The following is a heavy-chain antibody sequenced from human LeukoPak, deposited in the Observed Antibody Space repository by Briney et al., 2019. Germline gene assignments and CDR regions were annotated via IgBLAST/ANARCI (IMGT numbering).Heavy chain of an antibody. V-gene: IGHV3-33*08. D-gene: IGHD3-10*01. J-gene: IGHJ5*02. CDR3: ARDSGGFDP. CDR1: GFTFSSYG. CDR2: IWYDGTNT. Sequence: GGSLRLSCAASGFTFSSYGMHWVRQAPGKGLEWVAVIWYDGTNTYYADSVKGRFTISRDNANNPLYLQMNSLRAEDTAVYYCARDSGGFDPWGQGTLVTVSS.